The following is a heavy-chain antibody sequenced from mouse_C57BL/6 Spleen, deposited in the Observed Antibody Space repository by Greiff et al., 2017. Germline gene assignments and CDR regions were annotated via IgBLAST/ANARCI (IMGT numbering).Heavy chain of an antibody. D-gene: IGHD1-1*01. CDR3: ARNYYGSSPLDY. CDR2: IDPSDSYT. V-gene: IGHV1-50*01. J-gene: IGHJ2*01. CDR1: GYTFTSYW. Sequence: VQLQQPGAELVKPGASVKLSCKASGYTFTSYWMQWVKQRPGQGLEWIGEIDPSDSYTNYNQKFKGKATLTVDTSSSTAYMQLSSLTSEDSAVYYCARNYYGSSPLDYWGQGTTLTVSS.